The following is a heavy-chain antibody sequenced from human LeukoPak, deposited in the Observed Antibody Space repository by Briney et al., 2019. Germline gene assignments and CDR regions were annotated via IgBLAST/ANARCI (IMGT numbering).Heavy chain of an antibody. V-gene: IGHV3-23*01. CDR3: AKRGNTISFFDP. J-gene: IGHJ5*02. CDR2: LSAGGDFT. D-gene: IGHD1-1*01. Sequence: GGSLRLSRAASGFTFSSYAMYWVRQAPGKGLEWVSGLSAGGDFTYYADSVKGRFTISRDNSKNTLYMEMNSLRVEDTAVYYCAKRGNTISFFDPWGQGTLVTVSS. CDR1: GFTFSSYA.